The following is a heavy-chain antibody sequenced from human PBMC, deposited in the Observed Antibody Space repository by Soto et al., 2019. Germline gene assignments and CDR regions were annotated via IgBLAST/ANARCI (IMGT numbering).Heavy chain of an antibody. V-gene: IGHV3-48*01. J-gene: IGHJ4*02. CDR3: ARGIQIIVLAPAAIDY. CDR2: IHNSTSTI. CDR1: GFTFSSYS. Sequence: EVQLVESGGGLVQPGESLRLSCAASGFTFSSYSMNWVRQAPGKGLEWVSYIHNSTSTIYNEDSVRGRFTIARDNAKNSLYLPMNSLKAEDTALYNSARGIQIIVLAPAAIDYWGQGTLVTVSS. D-gene: IGHD2-2*01.